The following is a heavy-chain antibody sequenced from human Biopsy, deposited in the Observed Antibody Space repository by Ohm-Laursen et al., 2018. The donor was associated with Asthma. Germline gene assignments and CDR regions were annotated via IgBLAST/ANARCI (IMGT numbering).Heavy chain of an antibody. J-gene: IGHJ4*02. Sequence: AASVKVSCKASGGTFSSYAISWVRQAPGQGLEWMGGIIPIFGTANYAQKFQGRVTITADESTSTAYMELSSLRSEDTAVYYCARERIAARQRRYYFDYWGKGTLVTVSS. CDR3: ARERIAARQRRYYFDY. CDR2: IIPIFGTA. V-gene: IGHV1-69*13. CDR1: GGTFSSYA. D-gene: IGHD6-6*01.